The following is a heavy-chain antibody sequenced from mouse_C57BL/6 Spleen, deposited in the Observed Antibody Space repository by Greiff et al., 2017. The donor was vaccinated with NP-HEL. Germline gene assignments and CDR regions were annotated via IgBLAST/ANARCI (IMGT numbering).Heavy chain of an antibody. Sequence: EVMLVESGGDLVKPGGSLKLSCAASGFTFSSYGMSWVRQTPDKRLEWVATISSGGSYTYYPDSVKGRFTIARDNAKNTLYLQMSSLKSEDTAMYYCARPFYGSREFAYWGQGTLVTVSA. CDR2: ISSGGSYT. CDR3: ARPFYGSREFAY. CDR1: GFTFSSYG. V-gene: IGHV5-6*01. J-gene: IGHJ3*01. D-gene: IGHD1-1*01.